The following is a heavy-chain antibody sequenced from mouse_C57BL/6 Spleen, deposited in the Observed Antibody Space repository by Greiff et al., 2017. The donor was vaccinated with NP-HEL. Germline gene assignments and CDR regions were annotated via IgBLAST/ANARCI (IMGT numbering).Heavy chain of an antibody. J-gene: IGHJ4*01. CDR2: IWSGGST. D-gene: IGHD2-5*01. Sequence: VKLQESGPGLVQPSQSLSITCTVSGFSLTSYGVHWVRQSPGKGLEWLGVIWSGGSTDYNAAFISRLSISKDNSKSQVFFKMNSLQADDTAIYYCARRAIVTTGPYYYAMDYWGQGTSVTVSS. CDR3: ARRAIVTTGPYYYAMDY. V-gene: IGHV2-2*01. CDR1: GFSLTSYG.